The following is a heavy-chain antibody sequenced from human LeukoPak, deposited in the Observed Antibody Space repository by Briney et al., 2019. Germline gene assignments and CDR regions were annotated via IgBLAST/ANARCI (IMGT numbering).Heavy chain of an antibody. CDR2: IYHSGST. CDR3: ARVGYCSGGSCIKFDP. V-gene: IGHV4-30-2*01. CDR1: GGSISSGGYS. D-gene: IGHD2-15*01. J-gene: IGHJ5*02. Sequence: SETLSLTCAVSGGSISSGGYSWSWIRQPPGKGLEWIGYIYHSGSTYYNPSLKSRVTISVDTSKNQFSLKLSSVTAADTAVYYCARVGYCSGGSCIKFDPWGQGTLVTVSS.